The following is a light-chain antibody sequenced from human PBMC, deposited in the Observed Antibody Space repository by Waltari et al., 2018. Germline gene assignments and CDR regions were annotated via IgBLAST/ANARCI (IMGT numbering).Light chain of an antibody. Sequence: QSALTQPASVSGSPGQSITISCTGTSSDVGGYNYVSWYQQHPGKVPKLMIYEVTNRPSGVPERFSGSKSGNTASLTISGLQAEDEADYYCSSYRSSTTLKYVFGTGTKVTVL. CDR3: SSYRSSTTLKYV. J-gene: IGLJ1*01. V-gene: IGLV2-14*01. CDR1: SSDVGGYNY. CDR2: EVT.